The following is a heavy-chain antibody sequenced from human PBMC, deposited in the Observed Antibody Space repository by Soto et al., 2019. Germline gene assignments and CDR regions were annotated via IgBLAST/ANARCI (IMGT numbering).Heavy chain of an antibody. J-gene: IGHJ4*02. CDR3: AKGPILEWLLYYFDY. V-gene: IGHV3-23*01. CDR1: GFTFSSYA. D-gene: IGHD3-3*01. CDR2: ISGSGGST. Sequence: GGSLRLSCAASGFTFSSYAMSWVRQAPGKGLEWVSAISGSGGSTYYADSVKGRFTISRDNSKNTLYLQMNSLRAEDTAVYYCAKGPILEWLLYYFDYWGQGTLVTVSS.